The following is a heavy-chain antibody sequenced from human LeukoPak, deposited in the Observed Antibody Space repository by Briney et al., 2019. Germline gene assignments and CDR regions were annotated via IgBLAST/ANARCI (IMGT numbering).Heavy chain of an antibody. Sequence: GGSLRLSCAASGFTFSTYAMNWVRQAPAKGLEWVSTIGGGGPTTDYADSVKDRFTISRDNSKNTLYLQMNSLRTDDTAVNYCARGFLGGTYKYFDSWGQGTLVTVSS. CDR3: ARGFLGGTYKYFDS. CDR1: GFTFSTYA. D-gene: IGHD6-19*01. V-gene: IGHV3-23*01. CDR2: IGGGGPTT. J-gene: IGHJ4*02.